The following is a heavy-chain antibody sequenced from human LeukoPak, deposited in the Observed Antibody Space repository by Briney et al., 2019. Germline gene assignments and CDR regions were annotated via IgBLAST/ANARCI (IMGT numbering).Heavy chain of an antibody. CDR3: VRGGVGATTYVWFDP. CDR2: INPSGGST. D-gene: IGHD1-26*01. J-gene: IGHJ5*02. V-gene: IGHV1-46*01. CDR1: GYTFTNYY. Sequence: ASVKVSCKASGYTFTNYYIHWVRQAPGQGLECMGIINPSGGSTSYAQKFQGRVTMTRDMSTSTVYMELSSLRSEDTAVYYCVRGGVGATTYVWFDPWGQGTLVTVSS.